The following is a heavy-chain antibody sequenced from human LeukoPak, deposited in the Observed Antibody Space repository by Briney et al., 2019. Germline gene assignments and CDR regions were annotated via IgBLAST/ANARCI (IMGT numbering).Heavy chain of an antibody. Sequence: GGSLRLSCAASGFTFSTYNMNWVRQAPGKGLEWVSSISSSGNYINYADSVKGRFTISRDNAKDSLYLQMNSLRAEDTAVYYCAKDTKRYSSSWYWDYWGQGTLVTVSS. CDR2: ISSSGNYI. CDR3: AKDTKRYSSSWYWDY. D-gene: IGHD6-13*01. J-gene: IGHJ4*02. CDR1: GFTFSTYN. V-gene: IGHV3-21*01.